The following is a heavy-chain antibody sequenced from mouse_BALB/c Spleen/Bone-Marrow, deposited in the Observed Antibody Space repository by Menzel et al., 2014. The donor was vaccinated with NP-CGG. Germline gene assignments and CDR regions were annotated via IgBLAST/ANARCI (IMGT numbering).Heavy chain of an antibody. D-gene: IGHD2-14*01. CDR1: GPNIKDTY. J-gene: IGHJ1*01. V-gene: IGHV14-3*02. Sequence: DVQLQESAVELAKPGASVKLSCTSSGPNIKDTYLHWVKQWPEQGLDWIGRIDPAIFTKYDPKFQGKATITADTSSNTAYLHLSSLTYDDAAVYCCAIYRYRWACDVWGAGTTGTSTS. CDR2: IDPAIFT. CDR3: AIYRYRWACDV.